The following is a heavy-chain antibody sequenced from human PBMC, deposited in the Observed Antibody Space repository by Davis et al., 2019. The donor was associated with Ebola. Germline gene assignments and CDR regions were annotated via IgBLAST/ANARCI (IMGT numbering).Heavy chain of an antibody. Sequence: GGSLRLSCAASGFTFSSYAMTWARQVPGKGLEWVSAITSSGGSTYYVDSVKGRFTISRDNSKNTLYLQMNGLRVEDTAIYYCAKDTSNIWFDIWGQGTMVTVSS. V-gene: IGHV3-23*01. D-gene: IGHD1-26*01. J-gene: IGHJ3*02. CDR3: AKDTSNIWFDI. CDR1: GFTFSSYA. CDR2: ITSSGGST.